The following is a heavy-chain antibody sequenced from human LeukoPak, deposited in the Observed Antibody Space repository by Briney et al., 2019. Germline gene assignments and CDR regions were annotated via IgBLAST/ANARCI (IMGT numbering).Heavy chain of an antibody. CDR1: GFTFSSYA. CDR2: ISSSSYI. CDR3: AVTSGSYSFYFDY. J-gene: IGHJ4*02. V-gene: IGHV3-21*01. D-gene: IGHD1-26*01. Sequence: GGSLRLSCAASGFTFSSYAMSWVRQAPGKGLEWVSSISSSSYIYYADSVKGRFTISRDNAKNSLYLQMNSLRAEDTAVYYCAVTSGSYSFYFDYWGQGTLVTVSS.